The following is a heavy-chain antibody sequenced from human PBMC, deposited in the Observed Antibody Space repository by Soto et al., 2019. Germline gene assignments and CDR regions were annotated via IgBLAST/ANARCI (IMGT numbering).Heavy chain of an antibody. CDR2: IYYIGST. Sequence: PSDTLSLTCTVSGGSISTRSSYWGWIRQPPGKGLEWIGSIYYIGSTYYNPSLKSRVTISVDTSKNQFSLKLSSVTAADTAVYYCARHYEQQLVQLGWFDPWGQGTVVTVSS. CDR3: ARHYEQQLVQLGWFDP. D-gene: IGHD6-13*01. V-gene: IGHV4-39*01. J-gene: IGHJ5*02. CDR1: GGSISTRSSY.